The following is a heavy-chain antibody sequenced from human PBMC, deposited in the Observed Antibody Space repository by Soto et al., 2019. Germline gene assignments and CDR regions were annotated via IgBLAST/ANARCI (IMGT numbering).Heavy chain of an antibody. CDR2: ISGSGGST. Sequence: GGSLRLSCAACGFTFSSYAMSWVRQAPGKGLEWVSAISGSGGSTYYADSVKGRFTISRDNSKNTLYLQMNSLRAEDTAVYYCAKGDYDSSGYYYPLVYWGQGTLVTVSS. CDR3: AKGDYDSSGYYYPLVY. CDR1: GFTFSSYA. J-gene: IGHJ4*02. D-gene: IGHD3-22*01. V-gene: IGHV3-23*01.